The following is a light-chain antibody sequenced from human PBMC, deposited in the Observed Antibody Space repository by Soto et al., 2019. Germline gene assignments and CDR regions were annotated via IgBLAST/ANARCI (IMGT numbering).Light chain of an antibody. J-gene: IGKJ1*01. CDR2: GAS. Sequence: EIVLTQSPATLSVSPGERATLSCRASQSVSSNLAWYQQKPGQAPRLLIYGASTRATGIPARVSGSGSGTEFTHTISSLQSEDFAVDLCQQYNNWPQTFGQGTKVEIK. CDR3: QQYNNWPQT. V-gene: IGKV3-15*01. CDR1: QSVSSN.